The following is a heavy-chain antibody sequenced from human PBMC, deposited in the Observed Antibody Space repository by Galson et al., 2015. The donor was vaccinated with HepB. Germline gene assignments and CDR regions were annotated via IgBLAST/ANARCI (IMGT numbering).Heavy chain of an antibody. CDR3: ARHGGYSTGWYITAIDY. J-gene: IGHJ4*02. CDR1: GYRFSSCW. Sequence: QSGAEVKKPGESLKISCKGSGYRFSSCWIAWVRQMPGKGLEWMGIIYPGDSDTRYSPSFQGQVTISADKSISTAYLQWSSLKASDSAMYYCARHGGYSTGWYITAIDYWGQGTPVTVSS. D-gene: IGHD6-13*01. V-gene: IGHV5-51*01. CDR2: IYPGDSDT.